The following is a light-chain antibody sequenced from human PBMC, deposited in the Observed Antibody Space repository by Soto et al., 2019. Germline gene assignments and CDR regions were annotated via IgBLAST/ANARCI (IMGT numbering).Light chain of an antibody. Sequence: DIQMTQSPSNLSASVGDRVTITCRASQSISSWLAWYQQKPGKAPKLLIYDASSLESGVPSRFSGSGSGTEFTLTISSLQPDDFATYHCQQYNSYSRTFGQGTKVEIK. CDR1: QSISSW. CDR3: QQYNSYSRT. V-gene: IGKV1-5*01. CDR2: DAS. J-gene: IGKJ1*01.